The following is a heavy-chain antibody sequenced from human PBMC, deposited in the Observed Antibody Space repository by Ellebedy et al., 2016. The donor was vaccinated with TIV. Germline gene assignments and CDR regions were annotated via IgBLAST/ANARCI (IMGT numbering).Heavy chain of an antibody. CDR2: IYWDDAK. CDR3: PHRQGDDTTWYWFDP. V-gene: IGHV2-5*02. Sequence: SGPTLVQPTQTLTLTCTFSGFSLPTPGVGVGWIRQPPGTALEWLALIYWDDAKRYSSSLRSRPTVTKDTSKNQVVLTMTNMDPMETANYYCPHRQGDDTTWYWFDPWGQGTPVTVSS. J-gene: IGHJ5*02. CDR1: GFSLPTPGVG. D-gene: IGHD2-21*01.